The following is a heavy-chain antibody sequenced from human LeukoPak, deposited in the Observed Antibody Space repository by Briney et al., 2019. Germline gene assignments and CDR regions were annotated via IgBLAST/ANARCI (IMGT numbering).Heavy chain of an antibody. CDR3: AAETRYYYGMDV. CDR1: GFTFSSYE. CDR2: ISSSGSTI. V-gene: IGHV3-48*03. Sequence: GGSLRLSCAASGFTFSSYEMNWVRQAPGKGLEWVSYISSSGSTIYYTDSVKGRFTISRDNAKNSLYLQMNSLRAEDTAVYYCAAETRYYYGMDVWGQGTTVTVSS. J-gene: IGHJ6*02.